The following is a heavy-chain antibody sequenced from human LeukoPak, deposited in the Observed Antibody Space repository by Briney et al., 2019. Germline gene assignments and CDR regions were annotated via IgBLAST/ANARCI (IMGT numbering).Heavy chain of an antibody. D-gene: IGHD2-2*01. CDR1: GYSFTSYW. J-gene: IGHJ6*02. Sequence: GESLKISCKGSGYSFTSYWISWVRQMPGKGLEWMGRIDPSDSYTNYSPSFRGHVTISADKSISTAYLQWSSLKASDTAMYYCARPDCSSTSCPLYYYYYGMDVWGQGTTVTVSS. CDR2: IDPSDSYT. V-gene: IGHV5-10-1*01. CDR3: ARPDCSSTSCPLYYYYYGMDV.